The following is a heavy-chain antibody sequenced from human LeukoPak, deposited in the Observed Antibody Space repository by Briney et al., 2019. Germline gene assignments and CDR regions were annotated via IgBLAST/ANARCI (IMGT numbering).Heavy chain of an antibody. Sequence: SETLSLTCAVYGGSFSGYYWSWIRQPPGKGLEWIGEINHSGSTNYNPSLKGRVTISVDTSKNQFSLKLSSVTAADTAVYYCARGLKNPGYNWGQGTLVTVSS. CDR1: GGSFSGYY. D-gene: IGHD6-13*01. V-gene: IGHV4-34*01. CDR2: INHSGST. CDR3: ARGLKNPGYN. J-gene: IGHJ4*02.